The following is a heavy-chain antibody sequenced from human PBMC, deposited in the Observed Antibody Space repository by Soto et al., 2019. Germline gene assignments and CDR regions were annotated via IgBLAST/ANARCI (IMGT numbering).Heavy chain of an antibody. D-gene: IGHD3-10*01. Sequence: GGSLRLSCAGSGFTFSGYYMTWMRQAPGKGLEWVSFIGKTGSDVHYADSVEGRFTISRDNARNSLYLQMNSLTADDTAVYYCAREIGNRLPYGPVDYWGQGTVVTVS. J-gene: IGHJ4*02. V-gene: IGHV3-11*01. CDR2: IGKTGSDV. CDR1: GFTFSGYY. CDR3: AREIGNRLPYGPVDY.